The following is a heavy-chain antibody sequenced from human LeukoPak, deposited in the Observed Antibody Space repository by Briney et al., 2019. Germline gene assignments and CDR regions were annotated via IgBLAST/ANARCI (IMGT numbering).Heavy chain of an antibody. V-gene: IGHV4-4*07. CDR2: FYHSGTT. J-gene: IGHJ4*02. CDR3: ARDQGVQTSLAY. D-gene: IGHD2-8*01. Sequence: SETLSLTCTVSVGSITTSYWSWIRQPAGKGLEWIGRFYHSGTTNYNPSLRSRVTMSVDTSKNQFSLKLSAVSAADTAVYYCARDQGVQTSLAYWGQGTLVTVSS. CDR1: VGSITTSY.